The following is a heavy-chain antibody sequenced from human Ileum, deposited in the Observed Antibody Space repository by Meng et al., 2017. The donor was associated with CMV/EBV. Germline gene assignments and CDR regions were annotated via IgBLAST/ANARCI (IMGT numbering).Heavy chain of an antibody. CDR2: IYWDEDK. Sequence: QITVQESGPPLVKPTQTLTLTCTFSGFSFSTRGVGVGWIRQPPGKALEWLALIYWDEDKGYSPSLKRRLTITKDTSKNQVVLTMTNVDPVDTATYFCARSLYYSSYYFDYWGQGTLVTVSS. J-gene: IGHJ4*02. D-gene: IGHD3-16*01. V-gene: IGHV2-5*02. CDR3: ARSLYYSSYYFDY. CDR1: GFSFSTRGVG.